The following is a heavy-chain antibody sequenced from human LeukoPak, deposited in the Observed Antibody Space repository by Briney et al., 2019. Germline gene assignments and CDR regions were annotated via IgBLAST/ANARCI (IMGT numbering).Heavy chain of an antibody. CDR2: ISWNSGSI. CDR1: GFTFDDYA. J-gene: IGHJ3*02. V-gene: IGHV3-9*01. Sequence: PGGSLRLSWAASGFTFDDYAMHWVRQAPGKGLEWVSGISWNSGSIGYADSVKGRFTISRDNAKNSLYLQMNSLRAEDTALYYCAKDSEGGVVAFDIWGQGTMVTVSS. CDR3: AKDSEGGVVAFDI. D-gene: IGHD3-10*01.